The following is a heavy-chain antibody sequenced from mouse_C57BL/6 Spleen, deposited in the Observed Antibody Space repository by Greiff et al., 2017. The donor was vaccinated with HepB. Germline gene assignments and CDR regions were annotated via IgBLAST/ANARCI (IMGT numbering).Heavy chain of an antibody. CDR1: GYTFTSYW. CDR2: IDPSDSYT. V-gene: IGHV1-59*01. CDR3: ARSGGSSYWYFDV. Sequence: VKLQQPGAELVRPGTSVKLSCKASGYTFTSYWMHWVKQRPGQGLEWIGVIDPSDSYTNYNQKFKGKATLTVDTSSSTAYMQLSSLTSEDSAVYYCARSGGSSYWYFDVWGTGTTVTVSS. D-gene: IGHD1-1*01. J-gene: IGHJ1*03.